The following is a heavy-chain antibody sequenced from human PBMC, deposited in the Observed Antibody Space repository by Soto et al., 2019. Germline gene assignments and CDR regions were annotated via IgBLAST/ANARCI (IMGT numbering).Heavy chain of an antibody. CDR1: GVSVTTENHY. Sequence: SETLSLTCTVSGVSVTTENHYWSWIRQSLGKGLEWIGYVHYSGSTNYHPSLKGRVLISIGTSKRQFSLDLRSVTAADTAVYFCARGRNYGGSGYFFEHYIDYWGQGTPVTVSS. CDR3: ARGRNYGGSGYFFEHYIDY. J-gene: IGHJ4*02. CDR2: VHYSGST. V-gene: IGHV4-61*01. D-gene: IGHD3-22*01.